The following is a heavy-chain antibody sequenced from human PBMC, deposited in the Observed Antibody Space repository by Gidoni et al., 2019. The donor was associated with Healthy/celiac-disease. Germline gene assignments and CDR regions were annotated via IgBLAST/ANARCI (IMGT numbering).Heavy chain of an antibody. CDR2: IGTAGDT. CDR1: GFTFSSYD. CDR3: ARDLLVYGDYGHYYYGMDV. Sequence: EVQLVESGGGLVQPGGSLRLSCAASGFTFSSYDMHWVRQATGKGLEWVSAIGTAGDTYYPGSVKGRFTISRENAKNSLYLQMNSLRAGDTAVYYCARDLLVYGDYGHYYYGMDVWGQGTTVTVSS. J-gene: IGHJ6*02. V-gene: IGHV3-13*01. D-gene: IGHD4-17*01.